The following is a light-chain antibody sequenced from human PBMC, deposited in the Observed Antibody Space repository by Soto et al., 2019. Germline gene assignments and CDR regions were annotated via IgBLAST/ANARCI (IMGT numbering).Light chain of an antibody. V-gene: IGKV3-20*01. CDR1: HSVTSSY. J-gene: IGKJ1*01. Sequence: EIVLTQSPGTLSVSPGERVTLSCRASHSVTSSYLAWYQQKPGQAPRRLIYHTSDRATGIPDRFSGSGSGTDFTLTISRLEPEDFAVYYCQQYHNRPPTFGQGTKVDIK. CDR3: QQYHNRPPT. CDR2: HTS.